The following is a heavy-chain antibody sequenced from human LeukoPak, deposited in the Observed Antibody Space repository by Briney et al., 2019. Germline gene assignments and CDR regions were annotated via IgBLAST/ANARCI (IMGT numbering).Heavy chain of an antibody. D-gene: IGHD6-19*01. CDR2: IIPIFGTA. CDR3: ARLSRSGWYWDYFDY. Sequence: SVKVSCKASGGTFSSYAISWMRQAPGQGLEWMGGIIPIFGTANYAQKFQGRVTITTDESTSTAYMELSSLRSEDTAVYYCARLSRSGWYWDYFDYWGQGTLVTVSS. J-gene: IGHJ4*02. V-gene: IGHV1-69*05. CDR1: GGTFSSYA.